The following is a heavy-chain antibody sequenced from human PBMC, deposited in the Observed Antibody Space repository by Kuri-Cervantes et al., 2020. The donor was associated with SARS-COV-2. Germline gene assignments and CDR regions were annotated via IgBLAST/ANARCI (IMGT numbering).Heavy chain of an antibody. CDR2: INPNSGGT. D-gene: IGHD3-22*01. V-gene: IGHV1-2*04. CDR1: GYTFTDYY. J-gene: IGHJ3*02. Sequence: ASVKVSCKASGYTFTDYYMHWVRQAPGQGLEWMGWINPNSGGTNSAQKFQGWVTMTRDTSISTVYMELSRLRSDDTAVYYCARSTPSRRLVVISQGGAFDIWGQGTMVTVSS. CDR3: ARSTPSRRLVVISQGGAFDI.